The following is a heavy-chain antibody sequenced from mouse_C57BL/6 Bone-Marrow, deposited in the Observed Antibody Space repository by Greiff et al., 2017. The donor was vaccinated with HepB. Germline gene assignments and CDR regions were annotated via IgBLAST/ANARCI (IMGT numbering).Heavy chain of an antibody. J-gene: IGHJ4*01. CDR3: ARSLGVDY. D-gene: IGHD6-1*01. V-gene: IGHV5-9*01. CDR2: ISGGGGNT. Sequence: DVQLVESGGGLVKPGGSLKLSCAASGFTFSSYTMSWVRKTPEKRLEWVATISGGGGNTYYPDSVKGRFTISRDNAKNTLYLQMSSRRSEDTALYYCARSLGVDYWGQGTSVTVSS. CDR1: GFTFSSYT.